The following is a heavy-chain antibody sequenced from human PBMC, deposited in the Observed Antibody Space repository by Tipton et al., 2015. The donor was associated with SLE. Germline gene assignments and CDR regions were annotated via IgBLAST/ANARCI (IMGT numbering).Heavy chain of an antibody. CDR1: GYTFINLD. CDR3: ARGVDAGVDY. D-gene: IGHD7-27*01. Sequence: QVQLVQSGPEVKQPGASVKVSCKASGYTFINLDINWVRQAPGQGLEWMGWMSPKYDKTGYAQKFQGRVTMTSDTSISTAYMELSSLTSEDTAVYYCARGVDAGVDYWGQGTLVTVSS. V-gene: IGHV1-8*01. CDR2: MSPKYDKT. J-gene: IGHJ4*02.